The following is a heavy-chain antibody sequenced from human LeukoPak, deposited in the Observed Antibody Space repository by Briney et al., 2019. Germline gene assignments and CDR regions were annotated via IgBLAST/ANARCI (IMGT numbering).Heavy chain of an antibody. CDR2: ISGSGGST. D-gene: IGHD3-22*01. J-gene: IGHJ4*02. Sequence: HPGGSLRLSCAASGFTFSSYAMSWVRQAPRKGLEWVSAISGSGGSTYYADSVKGRFTISRDNSKNTLYLQMNSLRAEDTAVYYCAAPLRDTYYYDSSGYSVGYWGQGTLVTVSS. CDR3: AAPLRDTYYYDSSGYSVGY. CDR1: GFTFSSYA. V-gene: IGHV3-23*01.